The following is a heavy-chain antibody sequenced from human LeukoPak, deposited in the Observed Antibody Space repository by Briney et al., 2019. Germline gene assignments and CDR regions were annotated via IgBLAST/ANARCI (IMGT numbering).Heavy chain of an antibody. CDR1: GFTFDDYG. V-gene: IGHV3-20*04. CDR2: INWNGGST. Sequence: GGSLRLSCAASGFTFDDYGMSWVRQAPGKGLEWVSGINWNGGSTGYADSVKGRFTISRDNAKNSLYLQMNSLRAEDTAVYYCARDIYYYDSSGYYFPGGSDYWGQGTLVTVSS. D-gene: IGHD3-22*01. CDR3: ARDIYYYDSSGYYFPGGSDY. J-gene: IGHJ4*02.